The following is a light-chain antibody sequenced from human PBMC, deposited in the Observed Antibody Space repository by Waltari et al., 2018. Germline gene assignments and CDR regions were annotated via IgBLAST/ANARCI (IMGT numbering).Light chain of an antibody. J-gene: IGKJ1*01. Sequence: SCRASQGVGRSLAWYQQRPGRAPRLLIYDASNRATGIPDRFSGSGFGTDFSLTISRLEPEDFAVYYCQKYERLPATFGQGTKVEIK. V-gene: IGKV3-20*01. CDR1: QGVGRS. CDR3: QKYERLPAT. CDR2: DAS.